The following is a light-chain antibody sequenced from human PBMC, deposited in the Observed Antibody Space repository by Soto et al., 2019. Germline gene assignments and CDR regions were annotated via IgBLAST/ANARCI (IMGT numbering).Light chain of an antibody. J-gene: IGLJ2*01. Sequence: QSALTQPASVSGSPGQSITISCTGTSSDVGSYNVVSWYQPHPGKAPKLMISEDSKRPSGVSNRFSGSKSGNTASLTISGLQAEDEADYYCATWDDSLRGVLFGGGTKLTVL. V-gene: IGLV2-23*01. CDR1: SSDVGSYNV. CDR2: EDS. CDR3: ATWDDSLRGVL.